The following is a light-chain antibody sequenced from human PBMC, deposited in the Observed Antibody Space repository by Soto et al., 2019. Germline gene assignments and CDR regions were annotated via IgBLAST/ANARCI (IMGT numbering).Light chain of an antibody. J-gene: IGKJ5*01. CDR3: QQRSNWPIT. CDR1: QSVSSS. Sequence: EIVLTQSPATLSLSPGERATLSCRASQSVSSSLAWYQQKPGQAPRLLIHDASNRATGIPARFSGSGSGTDFTLTISSLEPEDFAVYYCQQRSNWPITFGQGTRLEIK. CDR2: DAS. V-gene: IGKV3-11*01.